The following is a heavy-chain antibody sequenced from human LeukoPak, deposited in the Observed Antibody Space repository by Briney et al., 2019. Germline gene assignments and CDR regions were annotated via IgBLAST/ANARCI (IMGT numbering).Heavy chain of an antibody. CDR2: IYYSGST. D-gene: IGHD5-24*01. Sequence: PSETLSIICTVSGGSISSYYWSWIRQPPGKGLEWIGYIYYSGSTNYNPSLKSRVTISVDTSKNQFSLKLSSVTAADTAVYYCARGHGGWRFDPWGQGTLVTVSS. CDR1: GGSISSYY. CDR3: ARGHGGWRFDP. V-gene: IGHV4-59*08. J-gene: IGHJ5*02.